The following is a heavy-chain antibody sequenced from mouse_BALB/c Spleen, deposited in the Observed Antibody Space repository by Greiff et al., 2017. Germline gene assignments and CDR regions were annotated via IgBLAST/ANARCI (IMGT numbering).Heavy chain of an antibody. CDR2: IDPETGGT. CDR3: TRHTGYWYFDV. CDR1: GYTFTDYE. V-gene: IGHV1-15*01. Sequence: VQLQQSGAELVRPGASVTLSCKASGYTFTDYEMHWVKQTPVHGLEWIGAIDPETGGTAYNQKFKGKATLTADKSSSTAYMELRSLTSEDSAVYYCTRHTGYWYFDVWGAGTTVTVSS. J-gene: IGHJ1*01.